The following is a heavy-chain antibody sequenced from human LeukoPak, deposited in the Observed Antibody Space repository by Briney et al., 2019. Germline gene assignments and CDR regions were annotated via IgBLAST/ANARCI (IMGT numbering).Heavy chain of an antibody. Sequence: ASVKVSCKASGYTFTGYYMNWVRQAPGQGLEWMGWINPNSGDTNSAQKFQGRVTMTRDTSISTAYMELSSLRSEDTAVYYCAGRGDYFDYWGQGTLVTVSS. CDR3: AGRGDYFDY. J-gene: IGHJ4*02. V-gene: IGHV1-2*02. CDR2: INPNSGDT. CDR1: GYTFTGYY. D-gene: IGHD3-16*01.